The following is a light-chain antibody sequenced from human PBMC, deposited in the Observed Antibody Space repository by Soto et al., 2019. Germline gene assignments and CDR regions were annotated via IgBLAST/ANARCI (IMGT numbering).Light chain of an antibody. CDR1: QRVNSRY. CDR2: GAS. J-gene: IGKJ2*01. CDR3: QQYVNSPVT. Sequence: EIVLTQSPDTLYLSPGEGATLSCRASQRVNSRYLAWYQQKPGQAPSLLISGASDRATGVPARVSGSGSGTDFTLTIRRLEPEDFTVYYCQQYVNSPVTFGQGTKLQIK. V-gene: IGKV3-20*01.